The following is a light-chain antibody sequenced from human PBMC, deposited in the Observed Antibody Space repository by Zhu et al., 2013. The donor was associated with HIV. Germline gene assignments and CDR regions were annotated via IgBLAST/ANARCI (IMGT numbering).Light chain of an antibody. CDR3: QLRYNWPPALT. CDR1: QSINNW. CDR2: AAS. Sequence: DIQMSQSPSTLSASVGDTITITCRASQSINNWVAWYQQKPGKAPKLLIYAASTLKYGVPSRFSGSGSGTEFTLTVNSLQPDDFATYYCQLRYNWPPALTFGGGTTVDIK. V-gene: IGKV1-5*01. J-gene: IGKJ4*01.